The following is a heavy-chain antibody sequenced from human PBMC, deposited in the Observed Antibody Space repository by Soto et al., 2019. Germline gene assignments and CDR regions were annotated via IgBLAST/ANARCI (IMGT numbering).Heavy chain of an antibody. Sequence: QGHLVQSGAEVKKPGASVKVSCKSSGYTFTNYGISWVRQAPGQGLEWLGWISAYNGNTKYAQKLQGRVTMTTGTSTSTPYMELRSLRSDDTAVYYCARDSPPVDYWGKGTLVTVSS. CDR1: GYTFTNYG. V-gene: IGHV1-18*01. CDR2: ISAYNGNT. J-gene: IGHJ4*02. CDR3: ARDSPPVDY.